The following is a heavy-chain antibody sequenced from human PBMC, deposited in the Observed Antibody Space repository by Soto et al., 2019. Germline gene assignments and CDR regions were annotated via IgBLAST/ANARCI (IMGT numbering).Heavy chain of an antibody. CDR2: IYCSGST. J-gene: IGHJ4*02. V-gene: IGHV4-59*08. D-gene: IGHD3-3*01. Sequence: PSETLSLTCTVSGGSISSYYWGWIRQPPGKGLEWIGYIYCSGSTYYNPSLKSRVTISVDTSKNQFSLKLSSVTAADTAVYYCARHEAWSGYFIFDYWGQGTLVTVS. CDR1: GGSISSYY. CDR3: ARHEAWSGYFIFDY.